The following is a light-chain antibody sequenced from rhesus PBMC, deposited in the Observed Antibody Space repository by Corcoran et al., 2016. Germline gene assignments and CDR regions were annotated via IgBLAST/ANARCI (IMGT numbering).Light chain of an antibody. CDR1: SSDIVGYNR. J-gene: IGLJ1*01. V-gene: IGLV2-13*03. CDR3: SSYTSSNTFI. Sequence: QAAPTQSPSVSGSPGQSVTISCTGSSSDIVGYNRVSWYQQHPGKAPKLMIYEVAKRPSGVSDRFSGSKSGNTASLTISGLQADDDADYYCSSYTSSNTFIFGGGTRLIVL. CDR2: EVA.